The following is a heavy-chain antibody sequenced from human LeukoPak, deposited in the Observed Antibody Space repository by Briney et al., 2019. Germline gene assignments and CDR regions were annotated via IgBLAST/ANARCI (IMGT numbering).Heavy chain of an antibody. D-gene: IGHD6-19*01. CDR1: GYTFTGYY. Sequence: ASVKVSCKASGYTFTGYYMHWVRQAPGQGLEWMGWINPNSGGTSYAQKFQGRVTMTRDTSISTAYMELSRLRSDDTAVYYCARDLSIAVAGTGFDYWGQGTLVTVSS. V-gene: IGHV1-2*02. J-gene: IGHJ4*02. CDR3: ARDLSIAVAGTGFDY. CDR2: INPNSGGT.